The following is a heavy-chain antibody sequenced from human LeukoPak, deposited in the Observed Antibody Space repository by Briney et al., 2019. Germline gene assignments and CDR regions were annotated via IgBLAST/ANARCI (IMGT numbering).Heavy chain of an antibody. CDR3: ARDKRELLHPHAFDI. CDR2: IYHSGST. J-gene: IGHJ3*02. D-gene: IGHD1-26*01. V-gene: IGHV4-4*02. CDR1: GGSISSSNW. Sequence: PSGTLSLTCAVSGGSISSSNWWSWVRQPPGKGLEWIGEIYHSGSTNYNPSLKSRVTISVDKSKNQFSLKLSSVTAADTAVYYCARDKRELLHPHAFDIWGQGTMVTVSS.